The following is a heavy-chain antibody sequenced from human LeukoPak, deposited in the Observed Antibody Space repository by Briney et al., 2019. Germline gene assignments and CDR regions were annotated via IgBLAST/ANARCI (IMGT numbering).Heavy chain of an antibody. CDR2: SNPSGGST. CDR1: GDTFTTDY. J-gene: IGHJ6*03. V-gene: IGHV1-46*01. Sequence: ASVKVSCKASGDTFTTDYIHWVRQGPGQGPEWMGVSNPSGGSTTNAQKFQGRVTMTRDTSTSTVYMELSSLRSEDTAINYCARARGSGSYYGHDYYYYHYMDVWGKGTTVTVSS. D-gene: IGHD3-10*01. CDR3: ARARGSGSYYGHDYYYYHYMDV.